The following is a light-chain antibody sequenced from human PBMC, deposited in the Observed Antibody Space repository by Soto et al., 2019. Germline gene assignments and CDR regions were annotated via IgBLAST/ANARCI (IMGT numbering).Light chain of an antibody. Sequence: EIVLTQSPGTLSLSPGERAALSCRASQSVSNNYLAWYQQKPGQAPRLLIYGASSRATGIPDRFSGSGSGTDFTLTISRLEPEDFALYHCHQYGSSPRTFGQGTKVEIK. V-gene: IGKV3-20*01. CDR2: GAS. CDR3: HQYGSSPRT. CDR1: QSVSNNY. J-gene: IGKJ1*01.